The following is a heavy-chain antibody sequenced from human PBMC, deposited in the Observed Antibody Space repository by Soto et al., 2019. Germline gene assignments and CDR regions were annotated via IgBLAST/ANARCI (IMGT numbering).Heavy chain of an antibody. J-gene: IGHJ4*02. Sequence: QITLRESGSALVKPTQTLTLTCSFSGFSLTTSGVGVGWIRQPPGKALEWLALVYWDDDEHYSPSLRSRLTITKDTSKNQVVLTMTNMGPVDTATYYCAHMGVAGTLYYFDYWGQGTLVTVSS. CDR3: AHMGVAGTLYYFDY. V-gene: IGHV2-5*02. D-gene: IGHD6-19*01. CDR2: VYWDDDE. CDR1: GFSLTTSGVG.